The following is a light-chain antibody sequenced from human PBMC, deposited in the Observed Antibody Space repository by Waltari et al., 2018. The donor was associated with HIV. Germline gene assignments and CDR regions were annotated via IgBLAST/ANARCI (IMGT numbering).Light chain of an antibody. Sequence: QSALTQPASVSGSPGQSITISCTGTNSDVGAYTYVSWYQQHPGKAPKLMIYDVHKRPSGVSNRFSGSKSGSAASLTISGLQAEDEADYYCSSYTGSSTWVFGGGTKLTVL. CDR1: NSDVGAYTY. V-gene: IGLV2-14*01. CDR2: DVH. J-gene: IGLJ3*02. CDR3: SSYTGSSTWV.